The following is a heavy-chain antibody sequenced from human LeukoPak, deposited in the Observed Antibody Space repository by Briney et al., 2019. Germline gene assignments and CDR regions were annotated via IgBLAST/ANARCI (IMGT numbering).Heavy chain of an antibody. CDR3: AKAPDYGGKPDYFDY. CDR1: GFTFSSYS. J-gene: IGHJ4*02. V-gene: IGHV3-21*01. D-gene: IGHD4-23*01. Sequence: GGSLRLSCAASGFTFSSYSMNWVRQAPGKGLEWVSSISSSSSYIYYADSVKGRFTISRDNSKNTLYLQMNSLRAEDTAVYYCAKAPDYGGKPDYFDYWGQGTLVTVSS. CDR2: ISSSSSYI.